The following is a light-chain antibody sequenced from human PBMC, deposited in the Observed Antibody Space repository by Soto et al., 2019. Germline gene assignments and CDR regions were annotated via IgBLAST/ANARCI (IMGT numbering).Light chain of an antibody. CDR1: QSVSSSY. CDR3: QQYGSSPWT. V-gene: IGKV3-20*01. J-gene: IGKJ1*01. Sequence: EIVLTQSPGTLSLSPGERATLSCRASQSVSSSYLAWYQQKPGQAPRLLIYGASSRATGIPDMFSGSGSGTDFTLTISRLEPEECAVYYCQQYGSSPWTFGQGNKVEIK. CDR2: GAS.